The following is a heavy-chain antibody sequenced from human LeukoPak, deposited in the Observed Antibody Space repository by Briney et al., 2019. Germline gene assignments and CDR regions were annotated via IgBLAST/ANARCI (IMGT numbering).Heavy chain of an antibody. CDR3: ARVRLHLTGYYREVKHLDI. J-gene: IGHJ3*02. CDR1: GGSISSYY. D-gene: IGHD3-9*01. CDR2: IYYSGST. V-gene: IGHV4-59*12. Sequence: PSETLSLTCTVSGGSISSYYWSWIRQPPGRGLEWIGYIYYSGSTNYNPSLRSRVTISVDTSKNQFSLKVSSVTAADTAVYYCARVRLHLTGYYREVKHLDIWGQGTMVTVSS.